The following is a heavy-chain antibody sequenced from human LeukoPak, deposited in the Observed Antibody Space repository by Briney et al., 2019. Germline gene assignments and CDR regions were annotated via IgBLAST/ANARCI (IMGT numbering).Heavy chain of an antibody. J-gene: IGHJ4*02. Sequence: PGGSLRLSCAASGFTFSSYGMHWVRQAPGKGLEWVAFIRYDGSNKYYADSVKGRFTISRDNSKNTLYLQMNSLRAEDTAVYYCAKDKWVTGRNSDYFDYWGQGTLVTVSS. CDR2: IRYDGSNK. D-gene: IGHD4-23*01. CDR1: GFTFSSYG. CDR3: AKDKWVTGRNSDYFDY. V-gene: IGHV3-30*02.